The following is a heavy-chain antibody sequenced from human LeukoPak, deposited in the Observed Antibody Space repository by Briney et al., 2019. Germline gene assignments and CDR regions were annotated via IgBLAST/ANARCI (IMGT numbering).Heavy chain of an antibody. Sequence: PGRSLRLSCAASGFTFSSYGMHWVRQAPGKGLEWVAVISYDGSNKYYADSVKGRFTISRDNSKNTLYLQMNSLRAEDAAVYYCARDGDCSGGSCYWEYFQHWGQGTLVTVSS. CDR3: ARDGDCSGGSCYWEYFQH. J-gene: IGHJ1*01. D-gene: IGHD2-15*01. V-gene: IGHV3-30*03. CDR1: GFTFSSYG. CDR2: ISYDGSNK.